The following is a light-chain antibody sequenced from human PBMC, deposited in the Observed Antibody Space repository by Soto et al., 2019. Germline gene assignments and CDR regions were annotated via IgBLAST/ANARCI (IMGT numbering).Light chain of an antibody. Sequence: IVFTQSPATPSLSPGERATLSCRASQSVSSYLAWYQQKPGQAPRLLIYDASNRATGIPARFSGSGSGTDFTLTISSLEPEDFAVYYCQQRSNWPPATFGQGTRLEIK. V-gene: IGKV3-11*01. CDR1: QSVSSY. CDR2: DAS. CDR3: QQRSNWPPAT. J-gene: IGKJ5*01.